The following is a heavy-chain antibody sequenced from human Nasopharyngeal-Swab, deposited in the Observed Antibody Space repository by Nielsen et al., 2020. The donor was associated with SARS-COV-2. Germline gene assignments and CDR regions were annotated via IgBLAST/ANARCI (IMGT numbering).Heavy chain of an antibody. CDR2: IDPDNGGT. V-gene: IGHV1-2*06. J-gene: IGHJ3*01. CDR1: AYTFTAYH. D-gene: IGHD6-13*01. CDR3: ARLDTQLVRAFEF. Sequence: ASVKVSCKTSAYTFTAYHVHWLRQAPGQGLEWMGRIDPDNGGTTYAQKFQGRVTMTRDASISTAYMELSSLGFDDAAMYYCARLDTQLVRAFEFWGQGTMVTVSS.